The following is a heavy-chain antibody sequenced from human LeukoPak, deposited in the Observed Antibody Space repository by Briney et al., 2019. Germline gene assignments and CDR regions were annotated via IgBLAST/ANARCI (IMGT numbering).Heavy chain of an antibody. CDR3: ARSGWYSSSSPFDY. Sequence: GGSLRPSCAASGFTFSSYEMNWVRQAPGKGLEWVSYISSSGSTIYYADSVKGRFTISRDNAKNSLYLQMNSLRAEDTAVYYCARSGWYSSSSPFDYWGQGTLVTVSS. V-gene: IGHV3-48*03. CDR1: GFTFSSYE. J-gene: IGHJ4*02. D-gene: IGHD6-6*01. CDR2: ISSSGSTI.